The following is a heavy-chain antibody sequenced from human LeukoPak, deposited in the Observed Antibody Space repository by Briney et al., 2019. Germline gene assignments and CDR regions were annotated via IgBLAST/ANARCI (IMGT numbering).Heavy chain of an antibody. CDR3: ARGRYCSADICSGGDAFDI. V-gene: IGHV4-4*07. D-gene: IGHD2-15*01. CDR1: GGSINNYY. CDR2: IYTRGST. Sequence: SETLSLTCTVSGGSINNYYWSWIRQSAGKGLEWIGRIYTRGSTNYNPSLKGRVTMSVDTSKNQFSLKLSSVTAADTAVYYCARGRYCSADICSGGDAFDIWGQGTIVSVSS. J-gene: IGHJ3*02.